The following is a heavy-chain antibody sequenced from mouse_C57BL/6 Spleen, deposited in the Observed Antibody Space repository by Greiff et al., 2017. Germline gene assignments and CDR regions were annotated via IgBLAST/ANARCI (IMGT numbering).Heavy chain of an antibody. V-gene: IGHV1-7*01. CDR3: ARSQSTMVTTKAWFAY. Sequence: QVQLQQSGAELAKPGASVKLSCKASGYTFTSYWMHWVKQRPGQGLEWIGYINPSSGYTKYNQKFKDKATLTADKSSSTAYMQLSSLTYEDSAVYYCARSQSTMVTTKAWFAYWAKGLWSLSLQ. CDR2: INPSSGYT. CDR1: GYTFTSYW. J-gene: IGHJ3*01. D-gene: IGHD2-2*01.